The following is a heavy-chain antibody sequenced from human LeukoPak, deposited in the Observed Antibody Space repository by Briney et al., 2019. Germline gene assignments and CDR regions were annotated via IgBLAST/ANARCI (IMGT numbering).Heavy chain of an antibody. V-gene: IGHV3-30-3*01. CDR3: ARVLYSSSWYLDY. CDR1: GFTFSTYW. CDR2: ISYDGSNK. J-gene: IGHJ4*02. D-gene: IGHD6-13*01. Sequence: GGSLRLSCAASGFTFSTYWMSWVRKAPGKGLEWVAVISYDGSNKYYADSVKGRFTISRDNSKNTLYLQMNSLRAEDTAVYYCARVLYSSSWYLDYWGQGTLDTVSS.